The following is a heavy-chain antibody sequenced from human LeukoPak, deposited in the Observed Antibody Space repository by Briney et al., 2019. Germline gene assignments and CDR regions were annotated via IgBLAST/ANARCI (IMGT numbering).Heavy chain of an antibody. Sequence: EASVKVSCKASGYTFTGYYMHWVRQAPGQGLEWMGWINPNSGGTNYAQKFQGWVTMTRDTSISTAYMELSRLRSDGTAVYYCATLGGSGSFDYWGQGTLVTVSS. CDR2: INPNSGGT. V-gene: IGHV1-2*04. D-gene: IGHD3-10*01. CDR1: GYTFTGYY. CDR3: ATLGGSGSFDY. J-gene: IGHJ4*02.